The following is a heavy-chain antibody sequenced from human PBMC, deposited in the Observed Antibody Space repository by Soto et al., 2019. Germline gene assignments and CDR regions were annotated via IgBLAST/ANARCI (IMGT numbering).Heavy chain of an antibody. J-gene: IGHJ4*02. V-gene: IGHV3-48*01. CDR2: SSSSSSTI. CDR1: GFTFSSYS. CDR3: ARAHTYCSGGSCNSGPFDY. Sequence: GGSLRLSCAASGFTFSSYSMNWVRQAPGKGLEWVSYSSSSSSTIYYADSVKGRFTISRDNAKNSLYLQMNSLRAEDTAVYYCARAHTYCSGGSCNSGPFDYWGQGTLVTVSS. D-gene: IGHD2-15*01.